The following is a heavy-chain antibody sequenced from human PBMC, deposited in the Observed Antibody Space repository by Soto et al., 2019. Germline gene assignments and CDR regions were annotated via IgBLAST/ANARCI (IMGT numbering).Heavy chain of an antibody. CDR1: GFTFSTYG. J-gene: IGHJ3*02. Sequence: QVQLVESGGGVVQPGRSLRLSCAASGFTFSTYGMHWVRQAPGKGLEWVAVIWYDGSNKYYTHSVKGRFTISRDNSKNTPWLQMNNLRAEDTAVYYCARDQRVSGYDLTDDFDIWGQGTMVTVSS. D-gene: IGHD5-12*01. CDR2: IWYDGSNK. V-gene: IGHV3-33*01. CDR3: ARDQRVSGYDLTDDFDI.